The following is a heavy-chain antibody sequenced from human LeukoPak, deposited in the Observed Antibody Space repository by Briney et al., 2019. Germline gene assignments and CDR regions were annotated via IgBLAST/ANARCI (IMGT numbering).Heavy chain of an antibody. D-gene: IGHD1-26*01. CDR3: AKDSYSHIPLYFDY. Sequence: GRSLRLSCAASGFTFSSYGMHWVRQAPGKGLEWVAVIWYDGSNKYYADSVKGRFTISRDNSKNTLYLQMSSLRAEDTAVYYCAKDSYSHIPLYFDYWGQGTLVTVSS. CDR1: GFTFSSYG. J-gene: IGHJ4*02. V-gene: IGHV3-33*06. CDR2: IWYDGSNK.